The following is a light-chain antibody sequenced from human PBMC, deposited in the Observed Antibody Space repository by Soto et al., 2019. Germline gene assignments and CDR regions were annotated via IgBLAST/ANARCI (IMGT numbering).Light chain of an antibody. Sequence: DIQMTQSRSTLSASVGDRVTITCRASQSISRWLAWHQQKPGKAPKLLIYDASSLESGVPSRFSGSGSGTEFTLTISSLQPDDFATYYCQQYNYFRTFGQGTRLEIK. CDR3: QQYNYFRT. J-gene: IGKJ5*01. CDR2: DAS. CDR1: QSISRW. V-gene: IGKV1-5*01.